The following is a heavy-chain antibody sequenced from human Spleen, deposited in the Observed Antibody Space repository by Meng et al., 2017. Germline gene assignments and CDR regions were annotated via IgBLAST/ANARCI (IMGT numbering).Heavy chain of an antibody. V-gene: IGHV5-51*01. CDR1: GYSFSNYW. CDR3: ARHPVIYNDLSSLNY. Sequence: GGSLRLSCRASGYSFSNYWIGWVRQMPGKGLELMGIIFPGDSETKYSPSLQGHVTISVDKSISTAYLQWSSLKASDTAIYYCARHPVIYNDLSSLNYWGQGTLVTVSS. D-gene: IGHD2-21*01. J-gene: IGHJ4*02. CDR2: IFPGDSET.